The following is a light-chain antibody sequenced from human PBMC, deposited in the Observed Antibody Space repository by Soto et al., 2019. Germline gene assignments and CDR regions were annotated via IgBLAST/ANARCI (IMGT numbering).Light chain of an antibody. CDR2: LSSDGSH. Sequence: QSVLTQSPSASASLGASVKLTCTLSSGHSSYAIAWHQQQPEKGPRYLMKLSSDGSHSKGDEIPDRFSGSSSGAERYLTISSLQSEDEADYYCQTWGTGIPVFGGGTKLTVL. CDR1: SGHSSYA. V-gene: IGLV4-69*01. CDR3: QTWGTGIPV. J-gene: IGLJ3*02.